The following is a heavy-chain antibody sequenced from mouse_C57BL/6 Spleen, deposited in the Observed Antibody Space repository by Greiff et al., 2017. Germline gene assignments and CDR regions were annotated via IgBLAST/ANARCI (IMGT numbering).Heavy chain of an antibody. J-gene: IGHJ2*01. V-gene: IGHV6-6*01. CDR2: IRNKANNHAT. CDR3: TRSIYYGSEEGYYFDY. CDR1: GFPFSDAW. D-gene: IGHD2-1*01. Sequence: EVKVEESGGGLVQPGGSMKLSCAASGFPFSDAWLDWVRQSPEKGLEWVAEIRNKANNHATYYADCVKGRFTISRDDFKSSVSLQMNSLRAEDTGIYYCTRSIYYGSEEGYYFDYWGQGTTLTVSS.